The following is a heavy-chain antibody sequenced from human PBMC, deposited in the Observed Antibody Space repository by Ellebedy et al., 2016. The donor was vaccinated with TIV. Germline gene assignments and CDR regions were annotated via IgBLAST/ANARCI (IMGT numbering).Heavy chain of an antibody. Sequence: PGGSLRLSCAASGFTFSSYDMHWVRQAPGKGLEWVANIKEDGSEAYYVDSVKGRFTISRDNAKNSLYLQMSNLRAEATAVFYCARAGGRHSTGSGFYWGQGTRVTVST. CDR1: GFTFSSYD. J-gene: IGHJ4*02. CDR3: ARAGGRHSTGSGFY. CDR2: IKEDGSEA. D-gene: IGHD2-2*01. V-gene: IGHV3-7*03.